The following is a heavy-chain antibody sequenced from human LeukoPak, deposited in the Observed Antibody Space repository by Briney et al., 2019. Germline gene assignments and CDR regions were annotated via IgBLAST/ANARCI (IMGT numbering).Heavy chain of an antibody. Sequence: GASVKVSCKASGYTFTSYYMHWVRQAPGQGLEWMGIINPSGGSTSYAQKFQGRVTMTRDTSTSTAYMELSSLRSEDTAVYYCANLWSGYYPFDYWGQGTLVTVSS. CDR2: INPSGGST. V-gene: IGHV1-46*01. CDR3: ANLWSGYYPFDY. J-gene: IGHJ4*02. D-gene: IGHD3-3*01. CDR1: GYTFTSYY.